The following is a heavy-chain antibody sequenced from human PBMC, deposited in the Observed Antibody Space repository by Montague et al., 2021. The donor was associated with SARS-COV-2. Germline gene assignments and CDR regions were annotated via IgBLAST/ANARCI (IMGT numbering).Heavy chain of an antibody. D-gene: IGHD3/OR15-3a*01. CDR3: ARVDYQVPYYCYAGMDL. V-gene: IGHV3-7*01. Sequence: SLRLSCAASGFTFTNYWMTWVRLAPGKGLEWVATINQHGGENYYVGSVKGRFTISRDNAKKSVYLQINSLGAEDTAVYYCARVDYQVPYYCYAGMDLWGQGATVTVSS. J-gene: IGHJ6*02. CDR2: INQHGGEN. CDR1: GFTFTNYW.